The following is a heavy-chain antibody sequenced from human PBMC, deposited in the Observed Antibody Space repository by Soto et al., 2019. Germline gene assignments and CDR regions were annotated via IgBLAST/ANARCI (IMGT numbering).Heavy chain of an antibody. CDR1: GGSISSYY. V-gene: IGHV4-59*08. CDR3: ARRNGGTLYY. Sequence: SETLSLTCTVSGGSISSYYWSWFRQPPGKGLEWIGYIYYSGSTNYNPSLKSRVTISVDTSKNQFSLKLSSVTAADTAVSYCARRNGGTLYYWGQGSLVTVSS. CDR2: IYYSGST. D-gene: IGHD2-15*01. J-gene: IGHJ4*02.